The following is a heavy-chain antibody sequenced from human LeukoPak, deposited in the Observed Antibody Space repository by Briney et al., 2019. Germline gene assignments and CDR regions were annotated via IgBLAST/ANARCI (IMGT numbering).Heavy chain of an antibody. CDR1: GGSISSYY. CDR2: IYYSGST. Sequence: SETLSLTCTVSGGSISSYYWSWIRQPPGKGLEWIGYIYYSGSTNYNPSLKSRVTISVDTSKNQFSLKLSSVTAADTDVYYCARVVVVPAADWFDPWGQGTLVTVSS. J-gene: IGHJ5*02. CDR3: ARVVVVPAADWFDP. D-gene: IGHD2-2*01. V-gene: IGHV4-59*01.